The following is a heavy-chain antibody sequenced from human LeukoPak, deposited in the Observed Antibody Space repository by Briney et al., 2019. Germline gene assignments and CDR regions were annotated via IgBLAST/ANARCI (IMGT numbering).Heavy chain of an antibody. Sequence: ASVKLSCKASGGTFSSYAISWVRQAPGQGLEWMGGIIPIFGTANYAQKFQGRVTITTDESTSTAYMELSSLRSEDTAVYYCARGVRATVVTLDYWGQGTLVTVSS. J-gene: IGHJ4*02. CDR1: GGTFSSYA. V-gene: IGHV1-69*05. CDR2: IIPIFGTA. D-gene: IGHD4-23*01. CDR3: ARGVRATVVTLDY.